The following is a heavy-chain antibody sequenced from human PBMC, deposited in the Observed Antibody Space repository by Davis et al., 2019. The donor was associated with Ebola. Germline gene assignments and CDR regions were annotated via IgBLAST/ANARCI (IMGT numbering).Heavy chain of an antibody. Sequence: AASVKVSCKASGYTFTSYGISWVRQAPGQGLEWMGGIIPIFGTANYAQKFQGRVTITADESTSTAYMELSSLRSEDTAVYYCARENHPYGDYEYYFDYWGQGTLVTVSS. J-gene: IGHJ4*02. CDR3: ARENHPYGDYEYYFDY. CDR1: GYTFTSYG. D-gene: IGHD4-17*01. V-gene: IGHV1-69*13. CDR2: IIPIFGTA.